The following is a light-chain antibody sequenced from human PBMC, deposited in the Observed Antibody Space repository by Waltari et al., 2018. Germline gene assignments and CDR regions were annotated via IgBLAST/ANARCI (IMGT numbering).Light chain of an antibody. CDR1: SRDAGSYNR. CDR2: EVS. J-gene: IGLJ1*01. CDR3: SLYTSSSTYV. V-gene: IGLV2-18*01. Sequence: QSALPQPPSVSGSPGQSVTISCTGTSRDAGSYNRVSWYQQPPGTAPKLMIYEVSKRPSGVPDRFSGSKSGNTASLTISGLQAEDEADYYCSLYTSSSTYVFGTGTKVTVL.